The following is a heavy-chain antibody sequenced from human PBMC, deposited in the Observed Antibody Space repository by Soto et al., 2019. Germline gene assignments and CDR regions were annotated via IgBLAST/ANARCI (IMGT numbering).Heavy chain of an antibody. Sequence: EVQLVESGGGLVQRGGSLRLSCAASGLTFRSYSMNWVRQAPGKGLEWVSYISSSSSTIYYADSVKGRFTISRDNAKNSMYLQMNGLRDEDTAVYYCARDRDPYYDYVWGSYRYTGGDYYGMDVWGQGTTVTVSS. CDR3: ARDRDPYYDYVWGSYRYTGGDYYGMDV. J-gene: IGHJ6*02. CDR2: ISSSSSTI. D-gene: IGHD3-16*02. CDR1: GLTFRSYS. V-gene: IGHV3-48*02.